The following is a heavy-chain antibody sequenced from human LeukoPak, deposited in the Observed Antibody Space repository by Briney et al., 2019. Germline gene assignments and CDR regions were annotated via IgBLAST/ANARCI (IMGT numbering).Heavy chain of an antibody. Sequence: PSETLSLTCTVSGGSISSSSYYWGWIRQPPGKGLEWIGSIYYSGSTYYNPSLKSRVTISVDTSKNQFSLKLSSVTAADTAVYYCARDPSIWSPNWFDPWGQGTLVTVSS. D-gene: IGHD6-6*01. CDR2: IYYSGST. J-gene: IGHJ5*02. CDR3: ARDPSIWSPNWFDP. V-gene: IGHV4-39*07. CDR1: GGSISSSSYY.